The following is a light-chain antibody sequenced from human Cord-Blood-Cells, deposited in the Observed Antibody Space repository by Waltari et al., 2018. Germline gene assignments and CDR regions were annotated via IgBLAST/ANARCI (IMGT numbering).Light chain of an antibody. V-gene: IGKV1-33*01. CDR3: QQYDNLPMYS. CDR1: QDISNY. CDR2: DES. Sequence: DIQMTQSPSSLSASVGDRVTITCQASQDISNYLNWYQQKPGKAPKLLNYDESNLETGVPSRFSGSGSGTDFTFTISSLQPEDIATYYCQQYDNLPMYSFGQGTKLEIK. J-gene: IGKJ2*03.